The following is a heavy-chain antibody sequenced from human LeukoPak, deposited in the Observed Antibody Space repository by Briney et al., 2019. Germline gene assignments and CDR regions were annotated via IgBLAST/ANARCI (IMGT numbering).Heavy chain of an antibody. D-gene: IGHD2-15*01. Sequence: GGSLRLSCATSGFTFTTFWMHWVRQAPGKGLVWVSRINHDGTSANYADSVKGRFTISRDNSKNTLYLQMNSLRAEDTAVYYCAKDSLVAARGYYYYMDVWGKGTTVTVSS. CDR2: INHDGTSA. V-gene: IGHV3-74*01. CDR1: GFTFTTFW. CDR3: AKDSLVAARGYYYYMDV. J-gene: IGHJ6*03.